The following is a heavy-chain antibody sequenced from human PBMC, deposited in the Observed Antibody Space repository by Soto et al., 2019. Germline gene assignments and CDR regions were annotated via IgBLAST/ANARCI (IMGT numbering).Heavy chain of an antibody. CDR3: ARQGDYLDTHGYFSVSEY. CDR1: GGSISSGSNY. Sequence: SETLSLTCAVSGGSISSGSNYWAWLRQPPGMGLEWLGSIYNTGSAYYNPSLKSRVTLFVDTSENRFSLKLSSVTEADTAAYLCARQGDYLDTHGYFSVSEYSCRGTLLTLS. CDR2: IYNTGSA. J-gene: IGHJ4*02. V-gene: IGHV4-39*01. D-gene: IGHD5-18*01.